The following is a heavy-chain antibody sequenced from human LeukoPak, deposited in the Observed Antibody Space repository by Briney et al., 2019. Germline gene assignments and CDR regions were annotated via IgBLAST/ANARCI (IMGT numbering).Heavy chain of an antibody. J-gene: IGHJ4*02. CDR2: ISYDGSNK. D-gene: IGHD3-10*02. CDR1: GFTFSSYA. CDR3: AREHRRVRTCPFDY. V-gene: IGHV3-30-3*01. Sequence: GGSLRLSCAASGFTFSSYAMHWVRQAPGKGLEWVAVISYDGSNKYYADSVKGRFTISRDNSKNTLYLQMNSLRAEDTAVYYCAREHRRVRTCPFDYSGQATLVTVSS.